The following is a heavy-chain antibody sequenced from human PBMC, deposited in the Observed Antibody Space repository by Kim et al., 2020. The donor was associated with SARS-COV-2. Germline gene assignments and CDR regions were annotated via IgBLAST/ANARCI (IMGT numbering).Heavy chain of an antibody. CDR1: GGSISSGYYY. CDR3: ARGQWLVRVRPWFDP. CDR2: IYYSGST. V-gene: IGHV4-30-4*01. D-gene: IGHD6-19*01. J-gene: IGHJ5*02. Sequence: SETLSLTCTVSGGSISSGYYYWNWIRQPPGKGLEWIGYIYYSGSTYYNPSLKIRVSISVDTSKNQFSLKLSSVTAADTAVYYCARGQWLVRVRPWFDPWG.